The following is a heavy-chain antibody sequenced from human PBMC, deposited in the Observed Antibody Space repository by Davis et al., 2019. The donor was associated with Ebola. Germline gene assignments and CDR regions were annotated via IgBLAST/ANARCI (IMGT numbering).Heavy chain of an antibody. CDR2: INPSGCSP. V-gene: IGHV1-46*01. D-gene: IGHD1-26*01. CDR1: GYTFTSYY. CDR3: ARDRLGGTLPRGAFNI. J-gene: IGHJ3*02. Sequence: AASVKVSCKASGYTFTSYYMHWVRQAPGQGLEWMGIINPSGCSPSYAQKFQGRITMTRDTSTSTVYMELSSLRSEDTAVYYCARDRLGGTLPRGAFNIWGQGTKVTVSS.